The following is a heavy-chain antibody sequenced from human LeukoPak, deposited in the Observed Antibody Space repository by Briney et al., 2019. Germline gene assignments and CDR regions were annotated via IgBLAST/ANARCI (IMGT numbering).Heavy chain of an antibody. V-gene: IGHV3-9*01. CDR1: GFTFHDYG. D-gene: IGHD3-10*01. CDR2: ISWNSGVT. Sequence: GGSLRLSCAASGFTFHDYGMHWVRQAPGKGLEWVSGISWNSGVTDFADTVKGRFTISRDNAKNSLYLQMNSLRAEDTALYYCAKGPRDYGSPYYFDSWGQGTLVTVSS. J-gene: IGHJ4*02. CDR3: AKGPRDYGSPYYFDS.